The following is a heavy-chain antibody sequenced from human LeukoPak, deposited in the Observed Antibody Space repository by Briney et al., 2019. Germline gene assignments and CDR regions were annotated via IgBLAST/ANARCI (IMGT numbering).Heavy chain of an antibody. J-gene: IGHJ4*02. CDR3: AKTPDYCGGDCSHYYFDY. CDR2: ISGSGGST. Sequence: PGGSLRLSCAASGFTFSSYAMSWVRQAPGKGLEWVSAISGSGGSTYYADSVKGRFTISRDNSKNTLYLQMNSLRAEDTAVYYCAKTPDYCGGDCSHYYFDYWGQGTLVTVSS. D-gene: IGHD2-21*02. CDR1: GFTFSSYA. V-gene: IGHV3-23*01.